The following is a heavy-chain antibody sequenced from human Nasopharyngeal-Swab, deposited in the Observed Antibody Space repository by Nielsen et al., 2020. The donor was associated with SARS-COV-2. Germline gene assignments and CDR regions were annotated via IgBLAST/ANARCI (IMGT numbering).Heavy chain of an antibody. CDR1: GFTFSSYS. CDR3: ARGGSYGDYWLLSSSPIYH. V-gene: IGHV3-21*01. D-gene: IGHD4-17*01. CDR2: ISSSSSYI. J-gene: IGHJ5*02. Sequence: GESLKISCAASGFTFSSYSMNWVRQAPGKGLEWVSSISSSSSYIYYADSVKGRFTISRDNAKNSLYLQMNSLRAEDTAVYYCARGGSYGDYWLLSSSPIYHLGQGTLVTVFS.